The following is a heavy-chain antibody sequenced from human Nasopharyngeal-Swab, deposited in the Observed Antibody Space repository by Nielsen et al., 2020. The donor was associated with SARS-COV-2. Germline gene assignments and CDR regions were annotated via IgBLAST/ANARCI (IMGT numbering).Heavy chain of an antibody. D-gene: IGHD6-19*01. Sequence: SLKISCAASRFTFDDYAMHWVRQAPGKGLEWVSGISWNSGSIGYADSVKGRFTISRDNAKNSLYLQMNSLRAEDTALYYCAKDVLQWPTSRWYWGQGTLVTVSS. CDR2: ISWNSGSI. CDR1: RFTFDDYA. V-gene: IGHV3-9*01. CDR3: AKDVLQWPTSRWY. J-gene: IGHJ4*02.